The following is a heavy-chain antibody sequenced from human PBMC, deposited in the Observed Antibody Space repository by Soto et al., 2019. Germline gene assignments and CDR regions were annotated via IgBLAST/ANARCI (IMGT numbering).Heavy chain of an antibody. Sequence: SKPLSLTLAFSCGSITIGNSYSWSWIRQPPGKGLEWIGSISHTGSTSYNPSLKSRVTMSVDKSKNQFSLKLSSVTAADMGVYYCARAVAHYFGTGFDPWGQGALVNVSS. D-gene: IGHD3-10*01. CDR1: CGSITIGNSYS. CDR2: ISHTGST. V-gene: IGHV4-30-2*01. J-gene: IGHJ5*02. CDR3: ARAVAHYFGTGFDP.